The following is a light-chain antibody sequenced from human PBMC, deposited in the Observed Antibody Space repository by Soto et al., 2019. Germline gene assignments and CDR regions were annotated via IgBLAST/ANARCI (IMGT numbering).Light chain of an antibody. CDR1: SSDVGGYNY. CDR3: SSYTSSSPWV. V-gene: IGLV2-14*01. J-gene: IGLJ3*02. CDR2: DVS. Sequence: QLVLTQPASVSGSPGQSITISCTGTSSDVGGYNYVSWYQQHPGKAPKLMIYDVSTRPSGVSNRFSGSKSGNTASLTISGLQAEDEADYYCSSYTSSSPWVFGGGTKVTVL.